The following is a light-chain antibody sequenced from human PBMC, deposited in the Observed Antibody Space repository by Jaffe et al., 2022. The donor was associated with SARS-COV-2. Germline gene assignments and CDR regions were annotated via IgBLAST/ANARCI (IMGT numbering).Light chain of an antibody. CDR3: LQHNNYPYT. V-gene: IGKV1-17*01. Sequence: DIQMTQSPSSLSASVGDRVTITCRASQGVSNDLGWYQQKPGKAPTRLIYDVSSLQSGVPSRFSGSGSGAEFTLTISSLQPEDFATYYCLQHNNYPYTFGQGTKLEIK. CDR1: QGVSND. CDR2: DVS. J-gene: IGKJ2*01.